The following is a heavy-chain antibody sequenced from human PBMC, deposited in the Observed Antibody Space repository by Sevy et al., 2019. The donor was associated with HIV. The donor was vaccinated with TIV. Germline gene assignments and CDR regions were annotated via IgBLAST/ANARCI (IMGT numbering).Heavy chain of an antibody. D-gene: IGHD3-10*01. CDR2: ISYDGSNK. CDR3: AKGTGFGEPRYYFDY. CDR1: GLTFSSYG. J-gene: IGHJ4*02. Sequence: GGSLRLSCAASGLTFSSYGMHWVRQAPGKGLEWVAVISYDGSNKYYADSVKGRFTIPRDNSKNTLYLQMNSLRAEDTAVYYCAKGTGFGEPRYYFDYWGQGTLVTVSS. V-gene: IGHV3-30*18.